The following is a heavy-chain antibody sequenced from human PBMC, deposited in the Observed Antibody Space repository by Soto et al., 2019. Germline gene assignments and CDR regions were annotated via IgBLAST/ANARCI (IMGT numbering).Heavy chain of an antibody. Sequence: EVQLVESGGGLVQPGGSLRPSCAASGFTFSSYWMHWVRQAPGKGLEWVSRINSNGSGTSYADSVKGRFTISRDNAKITLYLQIIRLTAEDTAVYYCARALPAAMSKYYYYYMDVWGKGTTVTVSS. D-gene: IGHD2-2*01. V-gene: IGHV3-74*01. CDR1: GFTFSSYW. J-gene: IGHJ6*03. CDR3: ARALPAAMSKYYYYYMDV. CDR2: INSNGSGT.